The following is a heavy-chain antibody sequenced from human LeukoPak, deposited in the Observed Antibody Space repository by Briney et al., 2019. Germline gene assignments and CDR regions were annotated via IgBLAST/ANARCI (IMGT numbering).Heavy chain of an antibody. V-gene: IGHV7-4-1*02. D-gene: IGHD6-13*01. CDR2: INTNTGNP. J-gene: IGHJ4*02. CDR3: ARGLGGSSWYGAAY. Sequence: GASVKVSCKASGYTFTNYAMNWVRQAPGQGLEWMGWINTNTGNPTYAQGFTGRFVFSLDTSVSTAYLLISSLKAEDTAVYYCARGLGGSSWYGAAYWGQGTLVTVSS. CDR1: GYTFTNYA.